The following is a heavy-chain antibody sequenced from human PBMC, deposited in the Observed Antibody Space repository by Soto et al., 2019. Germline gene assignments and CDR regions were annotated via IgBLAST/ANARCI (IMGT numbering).Heavy chain of an antibody. CDR3: ARDRSAVAGPTSYFDY. CDR2: IWYDGSNK. J-gene: IGHJ4*02. Sequence: GGSLRLSCAASGFTFSSYGMHWVRQAPGKGLEWVAVIWYDGSNKYYADSVKGRFTISRDNSKNTLYLQMNSLRAEDTAVYYCARDRSAVAGPTSYFDYWGQGTLVTVSS. CDR1: GFTFSSYG. D-gene: IGHD6-19*01. V-gene: IGHV3-33*01.